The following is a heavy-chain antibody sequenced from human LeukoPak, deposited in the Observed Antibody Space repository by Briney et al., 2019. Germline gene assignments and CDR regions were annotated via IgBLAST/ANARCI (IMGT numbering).Heavy chain of an antibody. D-gene: IGHD3-22*01. Sequence: GGSLRLSCGASGFSFTTASMSWVRQAPGKGPEWVARIKARAYGGTTDYAAPVKGRFTISKDESKNTLYLQMNRLKTDDTAVYYCVIDDLYDRSGTREADFFDYWGQGTLVTVSS. CDR1: GFSFTTAS. J-gene: IGHJ4*02. CDR3: VIDDLYDRSGTREADFFDY. CDR2: IKARAYGGTT. V-gene: IGHV3-15*01.